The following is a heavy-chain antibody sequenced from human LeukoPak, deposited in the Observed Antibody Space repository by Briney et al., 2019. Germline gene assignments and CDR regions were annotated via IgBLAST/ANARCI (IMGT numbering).Heavy chain of an antibody. J-gene: IGHJ2*01. Sequence: GGSLRLSCAASGFTFNNFWMHWVRQAPGKGQVWVSRINSDGSSPTYADSVKGRFTISRDNTKNTLYLHMNSLRAEDTAVYYCAKIGSSWYFDLWGRGTLVTVSS. CDR1: GFTFNNFW. CDR2: INSDGSSP. V-gene: IGHV3-74*01. CDR3: AKIGSSWYFDL. D-gene: IGHD6-13*01.